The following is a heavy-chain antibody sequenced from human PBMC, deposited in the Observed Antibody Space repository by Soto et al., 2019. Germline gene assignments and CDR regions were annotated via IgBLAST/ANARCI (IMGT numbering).Heavy chain of an antibody. J-gene: IGHJ6*02. CDR2: MNPNSGNT. V-gene: IGHV1-8*01. CDR3: ARRGYSSSWYYYYYYGMDV. Sequence: QVQLVQSGAEVKKPGASVKVSCKASGYTFTSYDINWVRQATGQGLEWMGWMNPNSGNTGYAQKFXGRVTMTRNTSXXXAXXELSSLRSEDTAVYYCARRGYSSSWYYYYYYGMDVWGQGTTVTVSS. D-gene: IGHD6-13*01. CDR1: GYTFTSYD.